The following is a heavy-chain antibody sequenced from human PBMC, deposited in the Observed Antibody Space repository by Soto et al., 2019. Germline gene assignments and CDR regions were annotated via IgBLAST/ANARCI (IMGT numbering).Heavy chain of an antibody. J-gene: IGHJ4*02. V-gene: IGHV4-59*08. CDR3: ARLGAYFQALDS. CDR2: VYFAGTT. CDR1: NGSISPNY. Sequence: QVQLQESGPGLVKPSETLFLTCTVSNGSISPNYWSWIRQPPGKGLEWIGYVYFAGTTTYNPSLNSRVTISLDASKNEFSLRLTSVTAADTAVYYCARLGAYFQALDSWGQGTLVTVSS. D-gene: IGHD3-16*01.